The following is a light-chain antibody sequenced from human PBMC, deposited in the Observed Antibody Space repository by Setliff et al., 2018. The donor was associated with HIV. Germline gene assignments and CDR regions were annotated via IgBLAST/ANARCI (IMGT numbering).Light chain of an antibody. J-gene: IGLJ3*02. CDR3: QVWDSSSGHVV. CDR2: DNH. V-gene: IGLV3-21*03. CDR1: NIGSKS. Sequence: SYELGQSPSVSVAPGKTAGITCGGNNIGSKSVHWYQQKPGQAPVLVVSDNHDRPSGIPERFSGSNSGNTATLTISRVEAGDEADYYCQVWDSSSGHVVFGGGTKVTVL.